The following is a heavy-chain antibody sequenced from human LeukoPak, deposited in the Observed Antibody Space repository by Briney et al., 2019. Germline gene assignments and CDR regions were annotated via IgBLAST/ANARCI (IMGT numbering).Heavy chain of an antibody. CDR2: VNPKSGDT. CDR1: GYPFTNFY. V-gene: IGHV1-2*02. J-gene: IGHJ4*01. Sequence: ASVKVSCKPSGYPFTNFYIHWVRQAPGQGLEWMGWVNPKSGDTKYAQKFQDRISMTRETSISTAYMEVNRLTSDDSAVYYCARDGVLVGSTVLNYWGQGTLVTVAS. CDR3: ARDGVLVGSTVLNY. D-gene: IGHD1-26*01.